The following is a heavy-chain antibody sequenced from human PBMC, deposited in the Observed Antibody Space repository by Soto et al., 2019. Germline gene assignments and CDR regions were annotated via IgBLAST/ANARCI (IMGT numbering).Heavy chain of an antibody. CDR2: IIPIFGTA. V-gene: IGHV1-69*06. D-gene: IGHD6-13*01. CDR1: GGTFSSYA. CDR3: ARDSPPGIAAAGTRDDAFDI. J-gene: IGHJ3*02. Sequence: ASVKVSCKASGGTFSSYAISWVRQAPGQGLEWMGGIIPIFGTANYAQKYQGRVTITADKSTSTAYMELSSLRSEDTAVYYCARDSPPGIAAAGTRDDAFDIWGQVTMVTVSS.